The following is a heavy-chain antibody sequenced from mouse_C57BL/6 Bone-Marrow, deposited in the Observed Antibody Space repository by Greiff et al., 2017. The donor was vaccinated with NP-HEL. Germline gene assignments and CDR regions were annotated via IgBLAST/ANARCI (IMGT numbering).Heavy chain of an antibody. CDR2: IHPNSGST. Sequence: QVQLQQPGAELVKPGASVKLSCKASGYTFTSYWMHWVKQRPGQGLEWIGMIHPNSGSTNYNEKFKSKATLTVDKSSSTAYMQLSSLTSEDSAVYYCASGYYGSINWWFDVWGTGTTVTVSS. CDR3: ASGYYGSINWWFDV. CDR1: GYTFTSYW. D-gene: IGHD1-1*01. J-gene: IGHJ1*03. V-gene: IGHV1-64*01.